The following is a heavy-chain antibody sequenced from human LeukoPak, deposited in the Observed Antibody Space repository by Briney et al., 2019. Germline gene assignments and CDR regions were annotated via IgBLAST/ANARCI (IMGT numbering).Heavy chain of an antibody. CDR1: GYTFTSYG. CDR3: AVGVRGSGSYQIWGHAFDI. Sequence: ASVKVSCKASGYTFTSYGISWVRQAPGQGLEWMGGIIPIFATADYAQKFQGRVTITADESTSTAYMELSSLGSEDTAVYYCAVGVRGSGSYQIWGHAFDIWGQGTMVTVSS. CDR2: IIPIFATA. D-gene: IGHD3-10*01. J-gene: IGHJ3*02. V-gene: IGHV1-69*13.